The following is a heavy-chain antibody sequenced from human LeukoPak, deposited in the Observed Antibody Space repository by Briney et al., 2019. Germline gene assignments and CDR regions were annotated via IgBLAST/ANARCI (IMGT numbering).Heavy chain of an antibody. D-gene: IGHD3-16*01. J-gene: IGHJ4*02. CDR3: ARELFGMYYFDY. CDR1: GFTFSSYS. CDR2: ISSSSSYI. Sequence: GGSLRLSCAASGFTFSSYSMNWVRQAPGKGLEWVSSISSSSSYIYYADSAKGRFTISRDNAKNSLYQQMNSLRAEDTAVYYCARELFGMYYFDYWGQGTLVTVSS. V-gene: IGHV3-21*01.